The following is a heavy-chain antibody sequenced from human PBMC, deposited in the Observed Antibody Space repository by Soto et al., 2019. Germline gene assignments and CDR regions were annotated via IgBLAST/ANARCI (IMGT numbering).Heavy chain of an antibody. J-gene: IGHJ5*02. D-gene: IGHD6-13*01. CDR3: ARGFRPQLVVRRNYFDP. V-gene: IGHV4-34*01. CDR1: GGSFSGYY. Sequence: QVQLQQWGAGLLKPSETLSLTCAVYGGSFSGYYWSWIRQPPGKGLEWIGEINDSGSTNYNPSLKSRVIISVDKSKNQLSLKLSSVAAADTAVYYCARGFRPQLVVRRNYFDPWGQGTLVTVSS. CDR2: INDSGST.